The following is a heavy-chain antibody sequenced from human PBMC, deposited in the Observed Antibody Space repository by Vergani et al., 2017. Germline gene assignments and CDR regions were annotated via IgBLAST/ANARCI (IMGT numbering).Heavy chain of an antibody. CDR1: GGSISSYY. Sequence: QVQLQESGPGLVKPSETLSLTCTVSGGSISSYYWSWIRQPPGKGLEWIGYIYYSGSTNYNPPLKSRVTISVDTSKNQFSLKLSSVTAADTAVYYCARVRAVAGLYYFDYWGQGTLVTVSS. CDR3: ARVRAVAGLYYFDY. J-gene: IGHJ4*02. V-gene: IGHV4-59*01. CDR2: IYYSGST. D-gene: IGHD6-19*01.